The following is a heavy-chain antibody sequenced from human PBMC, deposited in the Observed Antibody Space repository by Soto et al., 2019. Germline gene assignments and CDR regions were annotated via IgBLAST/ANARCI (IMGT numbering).Heavy chain of an antibody. CDR2: INPSGGST. CDR1: GYTFTSYY. CDR3: ARDFGGWDIVLMVYAAIGIDY. J-gene: IGHJ4*02. D-gene: IGHD2-8*01. Sequence: QVQLVQSGAEVKKPGASVKVSCKASGYTFTSYYMHWVRQAPGQGLEWMGIINPSGGSTSYAQKFQGRVTMTRDTSTSTVYMELSSLRSEDTAVYYCARDFGGWDIVLMVYAAIGIDYWGQGTLVTVSS. V-gene: IGHV1-46*01.